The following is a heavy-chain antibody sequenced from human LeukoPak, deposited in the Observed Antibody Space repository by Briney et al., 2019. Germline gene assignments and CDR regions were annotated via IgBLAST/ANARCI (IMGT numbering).Heavy chain of an antibody. Sequence: GASVKVSCKASGYTFTGYYMHWVRQAPGQGLEWMGWINPNSGGTNYAQKFQGRVTMTRDTSISTAYMELSRLRSDDTAVYYCARDNRGGYDYYYYYYMDVWGKGTTVTVSS. D-gene: IGHD5-18*01. CDR3: ARDNRGGYDYYYYYYMDV. V-gene: IGHV1-2*02. CDR1: GYTFTGYY. CDR2: INPNSGGT. J-gene: IGHJ6*03.